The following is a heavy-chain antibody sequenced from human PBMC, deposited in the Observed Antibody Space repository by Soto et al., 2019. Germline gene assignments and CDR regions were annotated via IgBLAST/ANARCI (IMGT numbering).Heavy chain of an antibody. CDR3: ARPFGGHLSSFDF. J-gene: IGHJ4*02. CDR2: IYPGDSET. Sequence: EVQLVQSGAEVKKPGESLKISCKGSGYTFTSNWIGWVRQMPGKGLEWMGIIYPGDSETRYSPSFQGQVTISADKSINTAYLQWSSLKASDTAIYYCARPFGGHLSSFDFWGQGTLVTVSS. CDR1: GYTFTSNW. V-gene: IGHV5-51*03. D-gene: IGHD3-16*01.